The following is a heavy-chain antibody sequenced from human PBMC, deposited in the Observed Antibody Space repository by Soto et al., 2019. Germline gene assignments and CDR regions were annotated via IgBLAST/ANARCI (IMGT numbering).Heavy chain of an antibody. Sequence: EVQLVESGGGLVQPGGSLRLSCAASGFTFRSYWMHWVRQAPGKGLVWVSRINSDGSSTNYADSVKGRFTISRDNAKNTLYMQMNSLRAEDTAVYDCAFKHSSSWAYYYYYMDVWGKGTTVTVSS. V-gene: IGHV3-74*01. J-gene: IGHJ6*03. CDR1: GFTFRSYW. D-gene: IGHD6-13*01. CDR2: INSDGSST. CDR3: AFKHSSSWAYYYYYMDV.